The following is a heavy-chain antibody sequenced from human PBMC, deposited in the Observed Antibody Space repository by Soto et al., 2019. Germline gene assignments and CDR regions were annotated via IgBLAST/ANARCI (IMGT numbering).Heavy chain of an antibody. Sequence: QVQLQQWGAGLLKPSETLSLTCAVYGGSFSGYYWTWIRQPPGTGLEWIGEINHSGSTNYNPSRKSRVTISVDASTNQFSLKLTSVTAADTAVYYCARDKITGLFDYWGQGTLVTVSS. CDR1: GGSFSGYY. J-gene: IGHJ4*02. D-gene: IGHD2-8*02. CDR2: INHSGST. CDR3: ARDKITGLFDY. V-gene: IGHV4-34*01.